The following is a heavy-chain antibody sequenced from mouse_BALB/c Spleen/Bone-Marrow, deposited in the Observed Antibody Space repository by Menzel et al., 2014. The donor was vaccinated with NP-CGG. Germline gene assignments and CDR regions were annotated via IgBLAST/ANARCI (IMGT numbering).Heavy chain of an antibody. CDR3: TRLHYYGYSAY. CDR2: INPDSSTI. Sequence: EVKLQESGGGLVQPGGSLKLSCAASGFDFSRYWMSWVRQAPGKGLEWIGEINPDSSTINYTPSLKDKFIISRANAKNTLYLQKSKVRSEDTALYYCTRLHYYGYSAYWGQGTLVTVST. J-gene: IGHJ3*01. CDR1: GFDFSRYW. V-gene: IGHV4-1*02. D-gene: IGHD1-2*01.